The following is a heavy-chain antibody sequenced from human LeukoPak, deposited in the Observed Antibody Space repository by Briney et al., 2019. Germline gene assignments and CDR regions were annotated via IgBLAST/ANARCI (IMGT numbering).Heavy chain of an antibody. CDR1: GFTFSSYA. D-gene: IGHD4-11*01. V-gene: IGHV3-30-3*01. CDR2: TSYDGSNK. Sequence: PGGSLRLSCAASGFTFSSYAMRWARQAPGKGLEWVAVTSYDGSNKYYADSVEGRFTISRDNSKNTLYLQMNSLRAEDTAVCYCARRRVGRATATNSPLYYYYGMDVWGQGTTVTVSS. CDR3: ARRRVGRATATNSPLYYYYGMDV. J-gene: IGHJ6*02.